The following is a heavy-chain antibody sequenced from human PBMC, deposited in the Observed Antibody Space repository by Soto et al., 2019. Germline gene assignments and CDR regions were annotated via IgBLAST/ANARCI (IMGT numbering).Heavy chain of an antibody. Sequence: EVQLVESGGGLVQPGRSLRLSCAASGFTFDDYAMHWVRQPPGKGLEWVSSISWNSGNLGYADSVKGRFTISRDNAKNSLYLQMNRLRGEDTALYYCAKGASTTVFAFNDYWGQGTRVTVSS. J-gene: IGHJ4*02. D-gene: IGHD4-17*01. CDR2: ISWNSGNL. CDR1: GFTFDDYA. CDR3: AKGASTTVFAFNDY. V-gene: IGHV3-9*01.